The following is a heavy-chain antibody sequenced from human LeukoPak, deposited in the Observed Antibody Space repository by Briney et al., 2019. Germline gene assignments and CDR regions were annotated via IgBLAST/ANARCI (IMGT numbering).Heavy chain of an antibody. V-gene: IGHV4-39*07. CDR2: IYYTRST. CDR1: GGSISSSSYY. Sequence: SETLSLTCTVSGGSISSSSYYWGWIRQPPGKGLEWIGSIYYTRSTNYNPSLKSRVTISVDTSKNQFSLKLSSVTAADTAVYYCARALSASPPGRYWGQGTLVTVSS. J-gene: IGHJ4*02. CDR3: ARALSASPPGRY.